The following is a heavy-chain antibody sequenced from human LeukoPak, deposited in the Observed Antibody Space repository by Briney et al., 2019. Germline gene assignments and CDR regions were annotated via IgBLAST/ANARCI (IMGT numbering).Heavy chain of an antibody. CDR3: ARAPFRPGRGYNGYEFDS. D-gene: IGHD5-12*01. Sequence: ASVKVSCKASGYTFTGFYIHWVRQAPGQGLEWMGWMNPNSDNTGYAQKFQGRVTMTRHTSISTAYMELSSLRSEDTAVYYCARAPFRPGRGYNGYEFDSWGQGTLVTVSS. V-gene: IGHV1-8*02. J-gene: IGHJ5*01. CDR1: GYTFTGFY. CDR2: MNPNSDNT.